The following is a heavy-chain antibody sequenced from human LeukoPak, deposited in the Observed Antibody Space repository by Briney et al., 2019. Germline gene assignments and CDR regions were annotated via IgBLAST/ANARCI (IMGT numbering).Heavy chain of an antibody. V-gene: IGHV3-7*01. Sequence: VGSLRLSCAASGFTFSSYWMSWVRQAPGKGLERVANIKQDGSEKYYVDSVKGRFTISRDNAKNSLYLQMNTLRAEDTAVYYCARARRSHYFDYWGQGTLVTVSS. CDR2: IKQDGSEK. CDR1: GFTFSSYW. J-gene: IGHJ4*02. CDR3: ARARRSHYFDY.